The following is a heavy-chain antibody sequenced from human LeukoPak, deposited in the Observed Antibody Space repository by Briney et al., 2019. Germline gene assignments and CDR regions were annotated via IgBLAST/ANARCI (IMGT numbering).Heavy chain of an antibody. CDR2: INPNSGGA. CDR3: ARDRTYGALDI. Sequence: ASVKVSCKTSGYTFTGYYIQWVRQAPGQGLEWMGWINPNSGGASYVQKFQGRVTMTSDTSISTAYMELSSLRSDDTAVYYCARDRTYGALDIWGQGTMVTVSS. D-gene: IGHD3-16*01. CDR1: GYTFTGYY. J-gene: IGHJ3*02. V-gene: IGHV1-2*02.